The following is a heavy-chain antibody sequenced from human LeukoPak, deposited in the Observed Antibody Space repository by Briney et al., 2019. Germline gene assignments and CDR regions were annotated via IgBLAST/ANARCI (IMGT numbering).Heavy chain of an antibody. CDR1: GYTFTGYY. J-gene: IGHJ6*03. V-gene: IGHV1-8*02. CDR2: MNPNSGNT. CDR3: ARVGGYCSSTSCRGYYYYMDV. D-gene: IGHD2-2*03. Sequence: GASVKVSCKASGYTFTGYYMHWVRQATGQGLEWMGWMNPNSGNTGYAQKFQGRVTMTRNTSISTAYMELSSLRSEDTAVYYCARVGGYCSSTSCRGYYYYMDVWGKGTTVTISS.